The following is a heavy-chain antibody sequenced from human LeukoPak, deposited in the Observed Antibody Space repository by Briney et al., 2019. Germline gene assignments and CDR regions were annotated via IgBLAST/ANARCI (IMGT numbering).Heavy chain of an antibody. D-gene: IGHD6-25*01. CDR3: ARDRHIAAAGYYFDY. CDR1: GFSFSNSW. V-gene: IGHV3-7*01. Sequence: GGSLRLSCAASGFSFSNSWMSWVRQAPGKGLEWVANIRQDGSVKYYVGSVKGRFTISRDNAENALYLQMNSLRAEDTAVYYCARDRHIAAAGYYFDYWGQGTLVTVSS. J-gene: IGHJ4*02. CDR2: IRQDGSVK.